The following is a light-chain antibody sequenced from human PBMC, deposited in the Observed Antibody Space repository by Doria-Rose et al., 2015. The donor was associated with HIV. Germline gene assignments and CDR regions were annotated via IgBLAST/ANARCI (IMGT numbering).Light chain of an antibody. J-gene: IGKJ2*01. Sequence: PYSLSASVGDSATITCRASQGIRNSLAWFQQKPGKAPKLLVYAASTLESGVPSRFSGSGSGTDYTLTISSLQPEDFATYYCQQYYSTHQTVGQGTKLEIK. CDR2: AAS. CDR3: QQYYSTHQT. CDR1: QGIRNS. V-gene: IGKV1-NL1*01.